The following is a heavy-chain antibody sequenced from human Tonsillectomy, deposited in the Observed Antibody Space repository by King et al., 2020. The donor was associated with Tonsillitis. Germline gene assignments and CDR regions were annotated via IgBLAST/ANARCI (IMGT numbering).Heavy chain of an antibody. CDR2: ISSNGGST. V-gene: IGHV3-64D*06. CDR3: VKLGTVTTSSYYYYYMDV. J-gene: IGHJ6*03. CDR1: GFTFSSYA. Sequence: QLVQSGGGLVQPGGSLRLSCSASGFTFSSYAMHWVRQAPGKGLEYVSAISSNGGSTYYADSVKGRFTISRDNSKNTLYLQMSSLRAEDTAVYYCVKLGTVTTSSYYYYYMDVWGKGTTVTVSS. D-gene: IGHD4-17*01.